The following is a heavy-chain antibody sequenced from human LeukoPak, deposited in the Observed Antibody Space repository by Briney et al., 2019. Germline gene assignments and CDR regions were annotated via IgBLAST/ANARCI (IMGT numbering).Heavy chain of an antibody. CDR1: GGSFSGYC. V-gene: IGHV4-34*01. D-gene: IGHD6-19*01. CDR2: INHSGST. CDR3: AREGIAVAGTSQLDY. Sequence: SETLSLTCAVYGGSFSGYCWSWIRQPPGKGLEWIGEINHSGSTNYNPSLKSRVTISVDTSKNQFSLKLSSVTAADTAVYYCAREGIAVAGTSQLDYWGQGTLATVSS. J-gene: IGHJ4*02.